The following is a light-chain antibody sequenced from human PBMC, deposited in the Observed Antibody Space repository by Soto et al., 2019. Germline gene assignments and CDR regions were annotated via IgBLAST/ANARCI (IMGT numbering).Light chain of an antibody. V-gene: IGLV2-14*03. J-gene: IGLJ3*02. CDR3: SSYTNRNTVV. CDR1: SSDVGGYNY. CDR2: DVT. Sequence: QSALTQPASVSGSPGQSITIFCTGTSSDVGGYNYVSWYQQRPGKPPKLMIYDVTNRPSGVSNRFSGSKSCSTASLTISGLQAEDEGDYYCSSYTNRNTVVFGGGTQLTVL.